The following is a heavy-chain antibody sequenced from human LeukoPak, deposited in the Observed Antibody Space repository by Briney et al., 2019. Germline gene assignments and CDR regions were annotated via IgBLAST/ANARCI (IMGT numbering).Heavy chain of an antibody. CDR1: GFTFSFYA. D-gene: IGHD6-19*01. Sequence: GGSLRLSCALCGFTFSFYAVNCVRQAPGRGREWVSSMSGSGGYLFYADSVRGLFTLSRYSAKNSLYLPTNSLRDEDTAVYYCATNSPDSSGSYVGPFEPWGEGNLVTVSS. CDR2: MSGSGGYL. CDR3: ATNSPDSSGSYVGPFEP. V-gene: IGHV3-21*01. J-gene: IGHJ5*02.